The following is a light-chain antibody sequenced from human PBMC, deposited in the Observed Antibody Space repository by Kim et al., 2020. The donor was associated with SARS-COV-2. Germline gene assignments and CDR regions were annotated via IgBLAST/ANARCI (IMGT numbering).Light chain of an antibody. CDR3: QAWDSNTWV. Sequence: VSPGQTASITCSGDKLNEKYGYWYQQNPGQSPVLVIYQDSKRPSGIPERFSDSSSGNTATLTISGTQAMDEADYYCQAWDSNTWVFGGGTQLTVL. V-gene: IGLV3-1*01. J-gene: IGLJ3*02. CDR2: QDS. CDR1: KLNEKY.